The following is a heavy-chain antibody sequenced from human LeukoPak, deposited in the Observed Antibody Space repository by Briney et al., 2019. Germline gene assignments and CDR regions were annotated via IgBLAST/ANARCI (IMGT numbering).Heavy chain of an antibody. CDR3: ARAPSYFTHSYGYDY. CDR2: ISGSGGST. D-gene: IGHD5-18*01. J-gene: IGHJ4*02. Sequence: GGSLRLSCAASGFTFSSYAMSWVRQAPGKGLEWVSAISGSGGSTYYADSVKGRFTISRDNAKNSLYLQMNSLRAEDTAVYYCARAPSYFTHSYGYDYWGQGTLVTVSS. CDR1: GFTFSSYA. V-gene: IGHV3-23*01.